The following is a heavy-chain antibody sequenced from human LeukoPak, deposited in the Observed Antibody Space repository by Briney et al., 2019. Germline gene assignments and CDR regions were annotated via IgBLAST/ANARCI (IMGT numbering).Heavy chain of an antibody. CDR3: ARGKSKEAGYCSGGSCSFFDP. V-gene: IGHV4-34*01. CDR1: GGSFSGYY. J-gene: IGHJ5*02. CDR2: INHSGST. Sequence: KPSETLSLTCAVYGGSFSGYYWSWIRQPPGKGLEWIGEINHSGSTNYNPSLKSRVTISVDTSKNQCSLKLSSVTAADTAVYYCARGKSKEAGYCSGGSCSFFDPWGQGTLVTVSS. D-gene: IGHD2-15*01.